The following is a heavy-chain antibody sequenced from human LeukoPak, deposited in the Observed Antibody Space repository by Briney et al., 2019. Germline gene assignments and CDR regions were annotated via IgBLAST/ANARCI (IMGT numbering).Heavy chain of an antibody. CDR2: IYPGDSDT. CDR1: GYSFTSYW. J-gene: IGHJ3*02. CDR3: ARTYCGGDCLDAFDI. V-gene: IGHV5-51*01. D-gene: IGHD2-21*02. Sequence: GESLKISCKGSGYSFTSYWIGWVRQMPGKGLGWMGIIYPGDSDTRYSPSFQGQVTISADKSISTAYLQWSSLKASDTAMYYCARTYCGGDCLDAFDIWGQGTMVTVSS.